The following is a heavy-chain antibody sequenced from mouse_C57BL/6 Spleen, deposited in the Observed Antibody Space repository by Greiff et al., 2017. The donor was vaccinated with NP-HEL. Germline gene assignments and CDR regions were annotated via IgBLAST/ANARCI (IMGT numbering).Heavy chain of an antibody. J-gene: IGHJ4*01. CDR2: IDPSSGGT. V-gene: IGHV1-72*01. Sequence: VQLQQPGAELVKPGASVKLSCKASGYTFTSYWMHWVKQRPGRGLEWIGRIDPSSGGTKYNEKFKSKATLTVDKPSSTAYMQLSSLTSEDSAVYYCARGVLLRESRAMDYWGQGTSVTVSS. CDR1: GYTFTSYW. CDR3: ARGVLLRESRAMDY. D-gene: IGHD1-1*01.